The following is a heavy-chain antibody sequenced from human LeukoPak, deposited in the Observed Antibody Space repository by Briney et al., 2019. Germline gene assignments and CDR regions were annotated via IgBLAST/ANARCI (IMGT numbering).Heavy chain of an antibody. D-gene: IGHD1-14*01. J-gene: IGHJ5*02. V-gene: IGHV4-59*01. Sequence: SETLSLTCTVSGGSISSYYWSWIRQPPGKGLEWIGYIYYSGSTNYNPSLKSRVTISVDTSKNQFSLKLSSVTAADTAVYYCARVTGIESREFDPWGQGTLVTVSS. CDR3: ARVTGIESREFDP. CDR2: IYYSGST. CDR1: GGSISSYY.